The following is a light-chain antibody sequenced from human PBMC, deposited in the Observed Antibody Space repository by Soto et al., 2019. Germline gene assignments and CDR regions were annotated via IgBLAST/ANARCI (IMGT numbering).Light chain of an antibody. Sequence: QSVLTQPASVSGSPGQSITISCTGTSSDVGGYNYVSWYQQHPGKAPKLMIYDVSNRPSGVSNRLSGSKSGNTASLTISGLQAEDEADYYCSSYTSSRLVFGGGTKLTVL. CDR3: SSYTSSRLV. V-gene: IGLV2-14*01. CDR2: DVS. J-gene: IGLJ2*01. CDR1: SSDVGGYNY.